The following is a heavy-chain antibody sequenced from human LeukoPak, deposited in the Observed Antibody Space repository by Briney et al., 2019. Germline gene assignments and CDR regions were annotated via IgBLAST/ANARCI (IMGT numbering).Heavy chain of an antibody. CDR1: GFTFSSYA. V-gene: IGHV3-48*01. CDR3: ARDGQWLVQIDY. Sequence: PGGSLRLSCAASGFTFSSYAMNWVRQAPGKGLEWVSYISTGSSTIFYAASVKGRFTISRDNAKSSLYLQMNSLRAEDTAVYYCARDGQWLVQIDYWGQGTLVTVSS. J-gene: IGHJ4*02. D-gene: IGHD6-19*01. CDR2: ISTGSSTI.